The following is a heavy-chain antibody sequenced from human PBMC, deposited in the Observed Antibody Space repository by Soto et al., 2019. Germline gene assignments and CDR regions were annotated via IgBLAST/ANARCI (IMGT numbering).Heavy chain of an antibody. CDR2: ITDDGRNT. V-gene: IGHV3-74*01. D-gene: IGHD3-10*01. CDR1: GFTFNKYW. Sequence: GGSLRLSCVASGFTFNKYWMHRVRQAPGKGLVWVSRITDDGRNTLYADSVRGRFTISRDNAKNTLYLQMNSLTVEDTGVYFCAKIEVASADRLSLYYHYGMDVWGQGPTVTVSS. CDR3: AKIEVASADRLSLYYHYGMDV. J-gene: IGHJ6*02.